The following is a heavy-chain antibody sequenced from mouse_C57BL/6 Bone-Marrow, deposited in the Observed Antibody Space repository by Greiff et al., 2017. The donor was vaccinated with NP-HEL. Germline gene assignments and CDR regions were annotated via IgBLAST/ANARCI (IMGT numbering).Heavy chain of an antibody. J-gene: IGHJ2*01. D-gene: IGHD1-1*01. CDR3: ARGRYGRDFDY. Sequence: EVKLMESGGGLVKPGGSLKLSCAASGFTFSSYAMSWVRQTPEKRLEWVATISDGGSYTYYPDNVKGRFTISRDNAKNNLYLQMSHLKSEDTAMYYCARGRYGRDFDYWGQGTTLTVSS. V-gene: IGHV5-4*03. CDR1: GFTFSSYA. CDR2: ISDGGSYT.